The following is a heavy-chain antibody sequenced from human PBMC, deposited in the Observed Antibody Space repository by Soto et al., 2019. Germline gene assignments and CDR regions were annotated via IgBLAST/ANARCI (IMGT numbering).Heavy chain of an antibody. V-gene: IGHV1-69*13. D-gene: IGHD5-12*01. J-gene: IGHJ4*02. Sequence: GASVKVSCKASGGTFSSYAISWVRQAPGQGLEWMGGIIPIFGTANYAQKFQGRVTITADESTSTAYMKLSSLRSEDTAVYYCARLRRDGYNLDYWGQGTLVTVSS. CDR2: IIPIFGTA. CDR1: GGTFSSYA. CDR3: ARLRRDGYNLDY.